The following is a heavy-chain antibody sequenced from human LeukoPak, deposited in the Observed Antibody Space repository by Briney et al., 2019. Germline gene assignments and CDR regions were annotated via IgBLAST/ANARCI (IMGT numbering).Heavy chain of an antibody. D-gene: IGHD6-13*01. CDR2: IYTSGST. V-gene: IGHV4-4*07. J-gene: IGHJ4*02. CDR1: GGSISSHY. Sequence: PSETLSLTCTVSGGSISSHYWSWIRQPAGKGLEWIGRIYTSGSTNYNPSLKSRVTMSVDTSKNQFSLKLSSVTAADTAVYYCARGRGIAAAGRYFDYWGQGTLVTVSS. CDR3: ARGRGIAAAGRYFDY.